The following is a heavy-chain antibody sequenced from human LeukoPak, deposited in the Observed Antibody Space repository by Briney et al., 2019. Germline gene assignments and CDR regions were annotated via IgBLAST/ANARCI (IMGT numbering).Heavy chain of an antibody. CDR2: IYYSGST. Sequence: SETLSLTCTVSGGSVSSGSYYWSWIRQPPGKGLEWIGYIYYSGSTNYNPSLKSRVTISVDTSKNQFSLKLSSVTAADTAVYYCARGSYGELGYWGQGTLVTVSS. V-gene: IGHV4-61*01. CDR1: GGSVSSGSYY. D-gene: IGHD4-17*01. J-gene: IGHJ4*02. CDR3: ARGSYGELGY.